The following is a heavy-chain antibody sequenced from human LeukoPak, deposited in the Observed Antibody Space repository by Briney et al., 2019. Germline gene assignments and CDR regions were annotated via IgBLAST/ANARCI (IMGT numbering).Heavy chain of an antibody. V-gene: IGHV3-13*01. J-gene: IGHJ6*02. Sequence: GGSLRLSCAASGFTFSSYDMHWVRQATGKGLEWVSAIGTAGDTYYPGSVKGRFTISRENAKNSLYLQMNSLRAGDTALYYCARGKPVTGTPDYYSYGMDVWGQGTMVTVSS. D-gene: IGHD1-20*01. CDR1: GFTFSSYD. CDR2: IGTAGDT. CDR3: ARGKPVTGTPDYYSYGMDV.